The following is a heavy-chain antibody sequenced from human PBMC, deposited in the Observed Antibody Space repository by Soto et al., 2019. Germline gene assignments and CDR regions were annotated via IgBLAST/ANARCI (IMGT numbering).Heavy chain of an antibody. V-gene: IGHV3-23*01. CDR2: INDDGDRT. CDR3: AREEWTTRTPYLYSGMDV. Sequence: EVQLLESGGGSVQPGGSLKLSCAVSGFTFRTYAMCWVRQAPGKGLEWVSGINDDGDRTYYPDSVKGRFTISRDNSKSTLYLQMNSLRAEDTAVYYCAREEWTTRTPYLYSGMDVWGQGTTVTVSS. CDR1: GFTFRTYA. J-gene: IGHJ6*02. D-gene: IGHD3-3*01.